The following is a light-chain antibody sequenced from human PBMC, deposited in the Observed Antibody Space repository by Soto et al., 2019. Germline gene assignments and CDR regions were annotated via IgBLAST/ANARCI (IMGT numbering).Light chain of an antibody. Sequence: DIQMTQSPSTLSGSVGDRVTITCRASQTISSWLAWYQQKPGEAPKLLIYKASTLKSGVPSRFSGSGSGTEFTLTISSLQPDDFATYYCQQYNSYSGTFGQGTKVDIK. CDR3: QQYNSYSGT. J-gene: IGKJ1*01. V-gene: IGKV1-5*03. CDR1: QTISSW. CDR2: KAS.